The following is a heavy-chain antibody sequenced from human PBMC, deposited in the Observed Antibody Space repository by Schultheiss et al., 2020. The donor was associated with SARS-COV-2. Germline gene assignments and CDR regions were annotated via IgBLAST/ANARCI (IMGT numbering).Heavy chain of an antibody. CDR2: IYYSGST. Sequence: SQTLSLTCAVSGGSISSSNWWSWVRQPPGKGLEWIGYIYYSGSTYYNPSLKSRVTISVDTSKNQFSLKLCSVTAADTAVYYCARAAAGWGQGTLVTVSS. CDR3: ARAAAG. D-gene: IGHD6-13*01. J-gene: IGHJ4*02. V-gene: IGHV4-4*02. CDR1: GGSISSSNW.